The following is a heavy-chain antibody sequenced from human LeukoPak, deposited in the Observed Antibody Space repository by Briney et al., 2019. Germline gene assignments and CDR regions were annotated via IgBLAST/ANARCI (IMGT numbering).Heavy chain of an antibody. J-gene: IGHJ4*02. Sequence: GGSLRLSCAASGFTVSSNYMTWVRQAPGKGLEWVSVIHKNAITYYADTVKGRFTISRDNSKNMLYLQMNSLRAEDTAVYYCAKDVKYNWNYIDYWGQGTLVTVSS. CDR2: IHKNAIT. CDR3: AKDVKYNWNYIDY. V-gene: IGHV3-66*03. CDR1: GFTVSSNY. D-gene: IGHD1-20*01.